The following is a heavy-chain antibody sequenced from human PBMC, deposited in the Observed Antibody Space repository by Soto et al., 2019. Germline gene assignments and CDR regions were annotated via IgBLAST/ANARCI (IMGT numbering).Heavy chain of an antibody. V-gene: IGHV1-18*01. CDR2: ISTDKGKT. J-gene: IGHJ4*02. Sequence: QVQLVQSGPEVKKPGASVKVSCKTSGYTFTSYGISWVRQAPGQGLEWMGWISTDKGKTNYAQKFQGRVTMTTDTSTSTAYIEPRSLRSDDTAVYYCATRSPAFDYWGQGTLVTVSS. CDR3: ATRSPAFDY. CDR1: GYTFTSYG.